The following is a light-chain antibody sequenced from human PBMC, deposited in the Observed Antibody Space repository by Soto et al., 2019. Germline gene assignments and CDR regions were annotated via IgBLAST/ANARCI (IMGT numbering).Light chain of an antibody. CDR3: QQYNNWPPYT. J-gene: IGKJ2*01. CDR1: QRVSSK. Sequence: EIVMTQSPATLSVSPGERATLSCRASQRVSSKLAWYQQKPGQAPRLLIYGESTRATGIPARFSGSGSGTEFTLTISSLQSEDFAVYYCQQYNNWPPYTFGQGTKLEIK. CDR2: GES. V-gene: IGKV3-15*01.